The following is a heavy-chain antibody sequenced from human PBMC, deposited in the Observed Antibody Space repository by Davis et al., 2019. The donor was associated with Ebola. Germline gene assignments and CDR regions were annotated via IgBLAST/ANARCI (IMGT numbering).Heavy chain of an antibody. V-gene: IGHV3-23*01. CDR2: ISGSGGST. J-gene: IGHJ4*02. Sequence: GESLKISCAASGFTFSSYAMSWVRQAPGKGLEWVSAISGSGGSTYYADSVKGRFTISRDNSKNTLYLQMNSLRAEDTAVYYCAKYPRYTAQTYYFDYWGQGTLVTVSS. CDR1: GFTFSSYA. D-gene: IGHD5-18*01. CDR3: AKYPRYTAQTYYFDY.